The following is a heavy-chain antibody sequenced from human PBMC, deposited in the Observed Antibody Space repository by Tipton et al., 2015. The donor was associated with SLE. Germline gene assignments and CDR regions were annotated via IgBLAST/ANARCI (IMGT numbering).Heavy chain of an antibody. D-gene: IGHD6-19*01. CDR1: AGAFSGYY. J-gene: IGHJ4*02. Sequence: TLSLTCAIYAGAFSGYYWSWGRQPPGKGLEWIGEINHSGSTNYNPSLKSRVTISVDTSKNQFSLNLSSLTAADTAVYYCARPSSGWSGLTYWGQGTLVTVSS. V-gene: IGHV4-34*01. CDR3: ARPSSGWSGLTY. CDR2: INHSGST.